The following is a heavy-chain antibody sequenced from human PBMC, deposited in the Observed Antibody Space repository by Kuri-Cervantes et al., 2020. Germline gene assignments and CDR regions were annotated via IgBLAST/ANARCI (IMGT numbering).Heavy chain of an antibody. CDR3: ARDRGYNYHYYYYMDV. Sequence: GESLKISCAASGFTFSDYYMSWIRQAPGKGLEWVSYISSSGSTIYYADSVKGRFTISRDNAKNSLYLQMNSLRAEDTAVYYCARDRGYNYHYYYYMDVWGEGTTVTVSS. V-gene: IGHV3-11*04. CDR2: ISSSGSTI. D-gene: IGHD5-24*01. J-gene: IGHJ6*03. CDR1: GFTFSDYY.